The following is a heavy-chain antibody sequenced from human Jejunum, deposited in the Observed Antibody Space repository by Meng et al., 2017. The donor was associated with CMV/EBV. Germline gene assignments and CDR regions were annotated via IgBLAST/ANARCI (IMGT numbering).Heavy chain of an antibody. J-gene: IGHJ4*02. CDR3: ASADASSDSWRG. D-gene: IGHD3/OR15-3a*01. Sequence: AASGSTLNTYGMHWVRQAPGKGLEWVAFIRYDGSDKKYGDSLKGRFTISRDNSKNTVYLQLNSLRTEDTAVYYCASADASSDSWRGWGQGTLVTVSS. CDR2: IRYDGSDK. CDR1: GSTLNTYG. V-gene: IGHV3-30*02.